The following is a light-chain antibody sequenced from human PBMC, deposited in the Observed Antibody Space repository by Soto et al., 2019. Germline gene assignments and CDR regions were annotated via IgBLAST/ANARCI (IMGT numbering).Light chain of an antibody. Sequence: DIQTTQSPSTPSATAGGRVTMTSRASQSISSWLAWYQQKPGKAPKLLIYDASNLESGVPSRFSGSGSGTEFTLTISNLQPDDIATYYCQQYENYWTFGQGTKVDIK. J-gene: IGKJ1*01. CDR1: QSISSW. V-gene: IGKV1-5*01. CDR3: QQYENYWT. CDR2: DAS.